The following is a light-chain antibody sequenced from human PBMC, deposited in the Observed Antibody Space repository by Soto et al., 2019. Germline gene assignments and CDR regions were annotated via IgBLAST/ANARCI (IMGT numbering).Light chain of an antibody. CDR3: QQYKYWPPVT. CDR1: NNIYSD. J-gene: IGKJ4*01. Sequence: VMAQSPATLSVAPGDTVTLSCRTSNNIYSDLAWYHQKPGQSPRLLISGASTRATGVPARCSGSGFATEFTLTIISLQSEDLGIYYCQQYKYWPPVTFGGGTRVEI. V-gene: IGKV3-15*01. CDR2: GAS.